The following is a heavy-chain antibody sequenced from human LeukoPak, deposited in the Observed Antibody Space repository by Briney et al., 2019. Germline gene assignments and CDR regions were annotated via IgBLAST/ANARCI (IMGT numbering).Heavy chain of an antibody. Sequence: GGSLRLSCAASGFTFSGYSMNWVRQAPGKGLEWVSSISSSSSYIYYADSVKGRFTISRDNAKNSLYLQMNSLRAEDTAVYYCARDWYDILTGPYYFDYWGQGTLVTVSS. CDR1: GFTFSGYS. D-gene: IGHD3-9*01. V-gene: IGHV3-21*01. CDR3: ARDWYDILTGPYYFDY. CDR2: ISSSSSYI. J-gene: IGHJ4*02.